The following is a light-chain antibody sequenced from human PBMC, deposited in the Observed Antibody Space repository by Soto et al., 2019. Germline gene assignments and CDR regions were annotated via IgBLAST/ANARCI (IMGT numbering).Light chain of an antibody. V-gene: IGKV3-15*01. CDR3: QQRSNWIT. J-gene: IGKJ5*01. CDR2: GAS. Sequence: EIVMTQSPATLSVSPGAGAPLSRRASQSVSSKLAWYQQKPGQAPRLLIYGASTRATGIPARFSGSGSGTDFTLTISSPEPEDFAVYYCQQRSNWITFGQGTRLEIK. CDR1: QSVSSK.